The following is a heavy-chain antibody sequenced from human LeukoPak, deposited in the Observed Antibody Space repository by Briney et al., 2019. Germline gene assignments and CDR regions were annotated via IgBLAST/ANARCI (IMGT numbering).Heavy chain of an antibody. D-gene: IGHD6-13*01. CDR2: INAGNGNT. V-gene: IGHV1-3*01. CDR1: GYTFTSYA. J-gene: IGHJ3*02. Sequence: GASVKVSCKASGYTFTSYAMHWVRQAPGQRLEWMGWINAGNGNTKYSQKFQGRVTITRDTSASTAYMELSSLRSEDTAVYYCAREGPRWPRAFDIWGQGTMVTVSS. CDR3: AREGPRWPRAFDI.